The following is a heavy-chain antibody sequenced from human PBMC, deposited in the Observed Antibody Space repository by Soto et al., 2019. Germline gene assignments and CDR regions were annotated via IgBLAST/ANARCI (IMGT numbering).Heavy chain of an antibody. V-gene: IGHV3-30*18. Sequence: ESGGGVVQPGRSLRLSCAASGFTFSSYGMHWVRQAPGKGLEWVAVISYDGSNKYYADSVKGRFTISRDNSKNTLYLQMNSLRAEDTAVYYCAKDPSYDFWSGYYALDAFDIWGQGTMVTVSS. CDR3: AKDPSYDFWSGYYALDAFDI. J-gene: IGHJ3*02. D-gene: IGHD3-3*01. CDR2: ISYDGSNK. CDR1: GFTFSSYG.